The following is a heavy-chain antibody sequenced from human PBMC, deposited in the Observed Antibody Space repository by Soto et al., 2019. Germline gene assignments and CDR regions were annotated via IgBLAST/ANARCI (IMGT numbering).Heavy chain of an antibody. CDR3: ARNGRFLNWFDP. V-gene: IGHV4-34*01. Sequence: SETLSLTCAVYGGSFSGYYWSWIRQPPGKGLEWIGEINHSGSTNYNPSLKSRVTISVDTSKNQFSLKLSSVTAADTAVYYCARNGRFLNWFDPWGQGTLVTVSS. CDR2: INHSGST. J-gene: IGHJ5*02. CDR1: GGSFSGYY. D-gene: IGHD3-3*01.